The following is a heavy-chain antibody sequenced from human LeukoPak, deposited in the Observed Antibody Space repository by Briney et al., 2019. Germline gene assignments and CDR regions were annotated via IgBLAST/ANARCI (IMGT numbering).Heavy chain of an antibody. D-gene: IGHD2-15*01. V-gene: IGHV1-69*06. J-gene: IGHJ6*04. CDR3: ARPIVEGIYYGMDV. CDR1: GGTFSSYA. CDR2: IIPIFGTA. Sequence: SVKVSFKASGGTFSSYAISWVRQAPGQGLEWMGGIIPIFGTANYAQKFQGRVTITADKSTSTAYMELSSLRSEDTAVYYCARPIVEGIYYGMDVWGKGTTVTVSS.